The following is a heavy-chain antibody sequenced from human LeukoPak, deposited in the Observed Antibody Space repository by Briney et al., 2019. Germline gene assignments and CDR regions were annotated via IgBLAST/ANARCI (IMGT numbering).Heavy chain of an antibody. CDR1: GYTFTRYG. CDR2: INAGNGNT. CDR3: ARESSSSGKSIDY. J-gene: IGHJ4*02. Sequence: ASVKVSCKASGYTFTRYGISWVRQAPGQGLEWMGWINAGNGNTKYSQEFQGRVTITRDTSASTAYMELSSLRSEDMAVYYCARESSSSGKSIDYWGQGTLVTVSS. V-gene: IGHV1-3*03. D-gene: IGHD6-6*01.